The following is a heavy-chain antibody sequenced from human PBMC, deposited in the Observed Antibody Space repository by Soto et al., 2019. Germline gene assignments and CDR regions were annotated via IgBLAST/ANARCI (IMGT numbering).Heavy chain of an antibody. CDR2: IWFDGSDK. D-gene: IGHD2-15*01. Sequence: GGSLRLSCAASGFTFSSYGMHWVRQAPGKGLEWVALIWFDGSDKYYTESVKGRFTISRDNSKSTLYLQMNSLRDEDTAVYYCARLYCSASSCYSVGAFDIRGQGTMVTVSS. V-gene: IGHV3-33*01. CDR1: GFTFSSYG. CDR3: ARLYCSASSCYSVGAFDI. J-gene: IGHJ3*02.